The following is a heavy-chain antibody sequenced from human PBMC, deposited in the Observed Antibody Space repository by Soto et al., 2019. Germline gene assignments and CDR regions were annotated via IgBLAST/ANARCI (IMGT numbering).Heavy chain of an antibody. D-gene: IGHD3-22*01. CDR2: IIPIFGTA. Sequence: RASVKVSCKASGGTFSSYASSWVRQAPGQGLEWMGGIIPIFGTANYAQKFQGRVTITADESTSTAYMELSSLRSEDTAVYYGARGRRPYYYDSSGYYPTFDYWGQGTLVTVSS. CDR3: ARGRRPYYYDSSGYYPTFDY. V-gene: IGHV1-69*13. CDR1: GGTFSSYA. J-gene: IGHJ4*02.